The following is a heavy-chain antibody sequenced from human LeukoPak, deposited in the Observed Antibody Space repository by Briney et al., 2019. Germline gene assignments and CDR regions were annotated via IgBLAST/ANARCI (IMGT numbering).Heavy chain of an antibody. CDR2: ISYDGSNK. CDR1: GFILSNYW. J-gene: IGHJ4*02. CDR3: ARERGPFDY. Sequence: GGSLRLSCAASGFILSNYWMTWVRQAPGKGLEWVAVISYDGSNKYYADSVKGRFTISRDNSKNTLYLQMNSLRAEDTAVYYCARERGPFDYWGQGTLVTVSS. V-gene: IGHV3-30-3*01.